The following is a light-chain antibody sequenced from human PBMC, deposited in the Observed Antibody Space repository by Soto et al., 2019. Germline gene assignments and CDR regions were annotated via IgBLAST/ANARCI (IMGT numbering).Light chain of an antibody. CDR3: QQTYSTWT. CDR1: QSVSSNY. CDR2: GAS. V-gene: IGKV3-20*01. J-gene: IGKJ1*01. Sequence: EIVLTQSPGTLSLSAWERATLSCRASQSVSSNYLAWYQQKPGQAPRLLIYGASSRATGIPDRFSGSGSGTDFTLTISSLQPEDFATYYCQQTYSTWTFGQGTKVDIK.